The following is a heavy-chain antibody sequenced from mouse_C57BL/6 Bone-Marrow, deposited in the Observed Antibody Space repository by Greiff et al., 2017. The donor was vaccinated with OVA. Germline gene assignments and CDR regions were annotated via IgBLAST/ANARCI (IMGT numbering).Heavy chain of an antibody. V-gene: IGHV5-4*01. CDR2: ISDGGSYT. CDR1: GFTFSSYA. CDR3: ARDPITTVVRDYAMDY. D-gene: IGHD1-1*01. Sequence: EVKLVESGGGLVKPGGSLKLSCAASGFTFSSYAMSWVRQTPEKRLEWVATISDGGSYTYYPDNVKGRFTISRDNAKNNLYLQMSHLKSEDTAMYYCARDPITTVVRDYAMDYWGQGTSVTVSS. J-gene: IGHJ4*01.